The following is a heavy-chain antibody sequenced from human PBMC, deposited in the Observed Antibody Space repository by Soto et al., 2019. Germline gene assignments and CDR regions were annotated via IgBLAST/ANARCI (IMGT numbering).Heavy chain of an antibody. Sequence: SETLSLTCTVSGGSISASSYYWGWIRQPPGKGLEWIGSMDYSGSTYYNPSLKSRVIISVDTSKNQFSLKLSSLTAADTAVYYCTSRRDWTAVDPFDYWGLGTLVTVSS. V-gene: IGHV4-39*03. D-gene: IGHD5-18*01. CDR2: MDYSGST. CDR1: GGSISASSYY. J-gene: IGHJ4*02. CDR3: TSRRDWTAVDPFDY.